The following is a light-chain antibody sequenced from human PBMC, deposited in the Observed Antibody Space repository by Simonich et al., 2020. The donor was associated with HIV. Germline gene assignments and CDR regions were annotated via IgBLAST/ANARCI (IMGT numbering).Light chain of an antibody. CDR2: DVN. Sequence: QSALTQPASVSGSPGQSITISCPGTSSDVGGYNYVSWYQQHPGKAPKLMIYDVNKRPSGVSNRFSGSKSGNTASLTISGLQAEDEADYYCSSYRRISTWVFGGGTKLTVL. CDR3: SSYRRISTWV. V-gene: IGLV2-14*01. J-gene: IGLJ3*02. CDR1: SSDVGGYNY.